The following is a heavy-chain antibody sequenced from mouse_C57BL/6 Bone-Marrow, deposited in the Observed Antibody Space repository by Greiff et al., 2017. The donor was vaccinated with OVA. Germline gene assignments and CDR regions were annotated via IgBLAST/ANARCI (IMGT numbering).Heavy chain of an antibody. D-gene: IGHD1-1*01. V-gene: IGHV5-9-1*02. CDR1: GFTFSSYA. CDR2: ISSGGDYI. Sequence: EVTLVESGEGLVKPGGSLKLSCAASGFTFSSYAMSWVRQTPEKRLEWVAYISSGGDYISYADTVKGRFTISRDNARNTLYLQMSSLKSEDTAMYYCTRDLTTVVATDYWGQGTTLTVSS. J-gene: IGHJ2*01. CDR3: TRDLTTVVATDY.